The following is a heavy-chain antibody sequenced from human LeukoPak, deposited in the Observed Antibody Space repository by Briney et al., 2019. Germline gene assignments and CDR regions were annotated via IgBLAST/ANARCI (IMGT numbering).Heavy chain of an antibody. D-gene: IGHD2-2*01. CDR3: ARRDCTSTTCYAGSYYFDY. J-gene: IGHJ4*02. CDR1: GGSISSSSYY. V-gene: IGHV4-39*01. CDR2: IYYSGSS. Sequence: SETLSFTCSVFGGSISSSSYYWGWIRQPPGKGLEWIGSIYYSGSSHYNPSLKSRVTISVDTSKNQFSLKLTSVTAADTAVYYCARRDCTSTTCYAGSYYFDYWGQGTLVTVSS.